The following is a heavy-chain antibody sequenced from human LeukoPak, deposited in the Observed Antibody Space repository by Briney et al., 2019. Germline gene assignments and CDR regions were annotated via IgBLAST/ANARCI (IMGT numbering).Heavy chain of an antibody. V-gene: IGHV1-18*01. D-gene: IGHD4-23*01. CDR3: AREYGGNPGLFGY. CDR2: ITPYNGNT. Sequence: ASVKLSCKASGYTFIGYSISWVRQPPGHGLEWMGWITPYNGNTNYVQNCQGRLTMTTDTSTSTAHMELRSLRSDDTAVYYCAREYGGNPGLFGYWGQGTLVTVSS. J-gene: IGHJ4*02. CDR1: GYTFIGYS.